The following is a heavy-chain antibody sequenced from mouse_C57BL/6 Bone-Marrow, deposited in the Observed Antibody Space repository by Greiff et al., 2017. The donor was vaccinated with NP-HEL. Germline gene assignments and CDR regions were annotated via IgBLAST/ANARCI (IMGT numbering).Heavy chain of an antibody. D-gene: IGHD1-1*01. CDR1: GYAFTNYL. Sequence: VQLQQSGAELVRPGTSVKVSCKASGYAFTNYLIEWVKQRPGQGLEWIGVINPGSGGTNYNEKFKGKATLTADKSSSTAYMQLNSLTSEDSAVYFCARGVVATSWYFDVWGTGTTVTVSS. J-gene: IGHJ1*03. V-gene: IGHV1-54*01. CDR2: INPGSGGT. CDR3: ARGVVATSWYFDV.